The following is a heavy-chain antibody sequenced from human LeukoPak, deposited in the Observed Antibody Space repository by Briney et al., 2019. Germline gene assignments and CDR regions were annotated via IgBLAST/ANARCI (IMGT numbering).Heavy chain of an antibody. D-gene: IGHD3-22*01. CDR2: ISGSGDST. V-gene: IGHV3-23*01. J-gene: IGHJ4*02. Sequence: GGSLRLSCAASGFTFNNFAVIWVRQAPGKGLEWVSSISGSGDSTYYADSVKGRFTISRDNSKNTLFLQMNSLRAEDTAVYYCAKDRYDSGGYYSYYFDCWGQGTLVTVSS. CDR1: GFTFNNFA. CDR3: AKDRYDSGGYYSYYFDC.